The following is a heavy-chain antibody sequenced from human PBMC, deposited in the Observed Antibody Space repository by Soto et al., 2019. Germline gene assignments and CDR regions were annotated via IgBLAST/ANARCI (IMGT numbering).Heavy chain of an antibody. D-gene: IGHD5-12*01. V-gene: IGHV3-33*01. CDR1: GFNFGNFG. Sequence: TGGSLRLSCVASGFNFGNFGMHWVRQAPGKGLEWLTVISNDENIKQDPVRGRFAIARDNSKHTLYLHLTSLRAEDTAIYYCARGLRGVLDYWGQGTLVTVSS. CDR2: ISNDENIK. J-gene: IGHJ4*02. CDR3: ARGLRGVLDY.